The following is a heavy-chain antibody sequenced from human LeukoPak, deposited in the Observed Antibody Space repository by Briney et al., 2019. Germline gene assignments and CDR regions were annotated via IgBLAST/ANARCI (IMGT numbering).Heavy chain of an antibody. CDR1: GFTFSRYW. J-gene: IGHJ4*02. Sequence: PGGSQRLSCAASGFTFSRYWMGWARQAPGKGLEWVATIKEDGGEEYYVDSVKGRFTISRDNSKKTLYLQMNSLRAEDTAVYYCARGTIAAAGYYYFDYWGQGTQVTVSS. V-gene: IGHV3-7*04. D-gene: IGHD6-13*01. CDR2: IKEDGGEE. CDR3: ARGTIAAAGYYYFDY.